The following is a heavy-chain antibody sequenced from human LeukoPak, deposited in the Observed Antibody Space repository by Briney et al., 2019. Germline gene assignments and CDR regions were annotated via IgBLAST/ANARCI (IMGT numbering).Heavy chain of an antibody. CDR3: ARDGLRRPPTPYCGGDCPLDY. J-gene: IGHJ4*02. V-gene: IGHV3-23*01. CDR2: ISGSGGST. D-gene: IGHD2-21*02. Sequence: GGSLRLSCAASGFTLSSYAMSWVRQAPGKGLEWVSAISGSGGSTYYADSVKGRFTISRDNSKNTLYLQMNSLRAEDTALYYCARDGLRRPPTPYCGGDCPLDYWGQGTLVSVSS. CDR1: GFTLSSYA.